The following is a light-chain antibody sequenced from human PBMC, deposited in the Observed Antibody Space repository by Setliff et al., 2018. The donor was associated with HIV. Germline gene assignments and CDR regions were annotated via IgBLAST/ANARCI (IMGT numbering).Light chain of an antibody. CDR3: SSYTSTPLYV. J-gene: IGLJ1*01. V-gene: IGLV2-14*03. Sequence: QSALAQPASVSGSPGQSITISCTGTSSDVGGYNFVSWYQRHPGKAPKLMTYDVSNRPSEVSNRFSGSKSGNTASLTISGLQAEDEADYYCSSYTSTPLYVFGTGTKVTVL. CDR1: SSDVGGYNF. CDR2: DVS.